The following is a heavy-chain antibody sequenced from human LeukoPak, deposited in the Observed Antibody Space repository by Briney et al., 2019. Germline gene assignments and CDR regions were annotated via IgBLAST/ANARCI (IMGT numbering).Heavy chain of an antibody. Sequence: PSETPSLTCAVYGGSFSGYYWSWIRQPPGKGLEWIGEINHSGSNNYNPSLKSRVTISVDTSKNQFSLKLRSVTAADTAVYYCARGRGYNSFDYWGQGTLVTVSS. D-gene: IGHD5-24*01. CDR1: GGSFSGYY. J-gene: IGHJ4*02. CDR2: INHSGSN. V-gene: IGHV4-34*01. CDR3: ARGRGYNSFDY.